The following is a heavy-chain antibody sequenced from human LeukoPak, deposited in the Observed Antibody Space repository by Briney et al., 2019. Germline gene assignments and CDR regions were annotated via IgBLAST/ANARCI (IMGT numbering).Heavy chain of an antibody. CDR1: GYTFTNYG. V-gene: IGHV1-18*01. CDR3: ARDTYYDFWSGYETPYGMDV. CDR2: ISAYNGNT. Sequence: ASVKVSCKASGYTFTNYGISWVRQAPGQGLEWMGWISAYNGNTNYAQKLQGRVTMTTDTSTSTAYMELRSLRSDDTAVYYCARDTYYDFWSGYETPYGMDVWGQGTTVTVSS. D-gene: IGHD3-3*01. J-gene: IGHJ6*02.